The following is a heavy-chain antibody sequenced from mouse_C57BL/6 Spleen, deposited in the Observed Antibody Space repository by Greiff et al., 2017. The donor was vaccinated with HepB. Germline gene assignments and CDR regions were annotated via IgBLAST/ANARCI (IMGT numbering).Heavy chain of an antibody. CDR2: IDPEDGDT. V-gene: IGHV14-1*01. CDR3: TTFDSKGGYAMDY. D-gene: IGHD2-5*01. CDR1: GFNIKDYY. Sequence: EVQLQQSGAELVRPGASVKLSCTASGFNIKDYYMHWVKQRPEQGLEWIGRIDPEDGDTEYAPKFQGKATMTADTSSNTAYLQLSSLTSEDTAVYYCTTFDSKGGYAMDYWGQGTSVTVSS. J-gene: IGHJ4*01.